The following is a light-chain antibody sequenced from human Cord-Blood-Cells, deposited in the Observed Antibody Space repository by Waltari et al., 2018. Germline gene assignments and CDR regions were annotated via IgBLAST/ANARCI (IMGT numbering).Light chain of an antibody. CDR3: SSYTSSSTWV. V-gene: IGLV2-14*01. CDR2: DVS. Sequence: QTAPTHPASVSGSPGQSITIPCTGTSSDVGGYNYASWYQQHPGKAPKLMIYDVSNRPSGVSNRFSGSKSGNTASLTISGLQAEDEADYYCSSYTSSSTWVFGGGTKLTVL. CDR1: SSDVGGYNY. J-gene: IGLJ3*02.